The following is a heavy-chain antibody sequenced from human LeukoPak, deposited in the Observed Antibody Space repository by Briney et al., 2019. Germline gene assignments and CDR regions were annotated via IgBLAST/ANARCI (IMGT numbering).Heavy chain of an antibody. CDR3: AGHSRDYDYVWGSYWAFDV. J-gene: IGHJ3*01. D-gene: IGHD3-16*01. CDR1: GYTFTSYG. CDR2: ISAYNGNT. Sequence: ASVKVSCKASGYTFTSYGITWVRQAPGQGLEWMGWISAYNGNTNSAQKLQGRVTMTTDTSTSTAYMELRSLRSDDPAVYYCAGHSRDYDYVWGSYWAFDVWGQGTMATVSS. V-gene: IGHV1-18*01.